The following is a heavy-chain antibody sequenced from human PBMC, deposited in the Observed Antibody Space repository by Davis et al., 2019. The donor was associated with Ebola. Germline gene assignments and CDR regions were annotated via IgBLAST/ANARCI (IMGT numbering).Heavy chain of an antibody. D-gene: IGHD2-2*01. CDR1: GGSISSYY. CDR3: ARLPANFYYYGMDV. CDR2: IYYSGST. J-gene: IGHJ6*02. V-gene: IGHV4-59*08. Sequence: MPSETLSLTCTVSGGSISSYYWSWIRQHPGKGLEWIGYIYYSGSTNYNPSLKSRVTISVDTSKNQFSLKLSSVTAADTAVYYCARLPANFYYYGMDVWGQGTTVTVSS.